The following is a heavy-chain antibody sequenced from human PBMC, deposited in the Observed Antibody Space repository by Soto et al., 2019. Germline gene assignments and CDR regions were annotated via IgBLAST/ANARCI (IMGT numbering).Heavy chain of an antibody. CDR2: IYYSGST. CDR1: GGSVSSGSYY. V-gene: IGHV4-61*01. Sequence: PSATLCLTCTVSGGSVSSGSYYWSWIRQPPGKGLEWIGYIYYSGSTNYNPSLKSRVTVSVDTSKNQFSLKLSSVTAADTAVYYCARAVYSYGYFDYWGQGTLVTVSS. CDR3: ARAVYSYGYFDY. D-gene: IGHD5-18*01. J-gene: IGHJ4*02.